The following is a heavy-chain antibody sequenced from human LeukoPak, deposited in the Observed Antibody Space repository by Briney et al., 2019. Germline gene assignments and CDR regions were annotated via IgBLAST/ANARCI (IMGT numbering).Heavy chain of an antibody. Sequence: GGSLRLSCAASGFTFSSYGMHWVRQAPGKGLEWVAVISYDGSNKYYADSVKGRFTISRDNSKNTLYLRMNSLRAEDTAVYYCAKDHYYDSSGLPVAFDIWGQGTMVTVSS. J-gene: IGHJ3*02. CDR3: AKDHYYDSSGLPVAFDI. CDR1: GFTFSSYG. V-gene: IGHV3-30*18. D-gene: IGHD3-22*01. CDR2: ISYDGSNK.